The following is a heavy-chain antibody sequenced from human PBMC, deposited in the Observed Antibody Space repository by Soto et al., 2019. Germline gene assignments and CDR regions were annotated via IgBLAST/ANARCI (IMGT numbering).Heavy chain of an antibody. D-gene: IGHD3-9*01. CDR1: GISISTSRYY. CDR2: IYYSGST. Sequence: SATLSLTSTFAGISISTSRYYLGWIRQPPGKGLEWIGSIYYSGSTYYNPSLKSRVTISVDTSKNQFSLKLSSVTAADTAVYYCARHSPDFDWLSQFDYWGQGTLVTVS. CDR3: ARHSPDFDWLSQFDY. J-gene: IGHJ4*02. V-gene: IGHV4-39*01.